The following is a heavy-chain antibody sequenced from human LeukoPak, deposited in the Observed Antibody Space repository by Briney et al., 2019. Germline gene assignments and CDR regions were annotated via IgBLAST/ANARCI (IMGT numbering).Heavy chain of an antibody. CDR3: ARGATVNAFDI. V-gene: IGHV4-34*01. Sequence: SETLSLTCAVYGGSFSGYYWSWIRQPPGKGLEWIGEINHSGSTNYNPSLKSRVTISVDTSKNQFSLKLSSVTAADTAVYYCARGATVNAFDIWAQGKMATVSS. CDR2: INHSGST. J-gene: IGHJ3*02. CDR1: GGSFSGYY. D-gene: IGHD4-17*01.